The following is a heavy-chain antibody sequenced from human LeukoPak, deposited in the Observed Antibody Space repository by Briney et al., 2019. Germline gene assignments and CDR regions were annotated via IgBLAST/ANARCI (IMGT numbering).Heavy chain of an antibody. Sequence: PGGPLRLSCAASGFTVSSNYMNWVRQAPGKGLEWVSVIYSDGRTYYADSVKGRFTISRDNSKNTLYLQMNSLRAEDTAVYYCASKPSSGLTLFQHWGQGTLVTVSS. J-gene: IGHJ1*01. CDR3: ASKPSSGLTLFQH. CDR2: IYSDGRT. V-gene: IGHV3-53*01. D-gene: IGHD6-19*01. CDR1: GFTVSSNY.